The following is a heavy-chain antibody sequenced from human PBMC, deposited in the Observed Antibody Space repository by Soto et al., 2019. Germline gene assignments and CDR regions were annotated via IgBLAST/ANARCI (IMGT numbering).Heavy chain of an antibody. CDR2: IKQDGSEK. CDR3: AGDEMERYSYSCVDV. Sequence: PGGSLRLSCAASGFTFSSYWMSWVRQAPGKGLEGVANIKQDGSEKYYVDSVKGRFTISRDNAKNSLYLQMNSLRDEATVFYYCAGDEMERYSYSCVDVWGKGTTVTVSS. J-gene: IGHJ6*04. D-gene: IGHD1-1*01. CDR1: GFTFSSYW. V-gene: IGHV3-7*01.